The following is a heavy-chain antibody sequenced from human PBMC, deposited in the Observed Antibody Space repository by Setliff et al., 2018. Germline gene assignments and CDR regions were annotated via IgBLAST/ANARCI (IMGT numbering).Heavy chain of an antibody. CDR1: GYTFRSYG. Sequence: ASVKVSCKTSGYTFRSYGVSWVRQAPGQGLEWMGWISAYSGDTIYAQNYQGRVTMTTDTSTSTAYMELRSLRSDDTAVYYCARSRGPRVVLAADFDFWGQGTLVTVSS. V-gene: IGHV1-18*01. J-gene: IGHJ4*02. CDR2: ISAYSGDT. D-gene: IGHD3-16*01. CDR3: ARSRGPRVVLAADFDF.